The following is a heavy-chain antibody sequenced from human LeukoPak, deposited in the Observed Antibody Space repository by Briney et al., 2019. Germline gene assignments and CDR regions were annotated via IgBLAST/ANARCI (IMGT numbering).Heavy chain of an antibody. J-gene: IGHJ6*03. Sequence: SETLSLTCTVSGYSISSGYYWGWIRQPPGKGLEWIGSIYHNGITYYNPSLKSRLTISVDTSKNQFSLKLNSVTAADTAVYYCASFYCSGGSCYQYFSYYYMDVWGQGTTVTISS. D-gene: IGHD2-15*01. CDR3: ASFYCSGGSCYQYFSYYYMDV. V-gene: IGHV4-38-2*02. CDR2: IYHNGIT. CDR1: GYSISSGYY.